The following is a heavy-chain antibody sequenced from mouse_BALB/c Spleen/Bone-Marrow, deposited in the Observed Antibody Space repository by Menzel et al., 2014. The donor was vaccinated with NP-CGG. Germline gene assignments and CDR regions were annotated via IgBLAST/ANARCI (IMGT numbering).Heavy chain of an antibody. CDR3: ARDDYDDQYYFDY. CDR2: ISSGGST. V-gene: IGHV5-6-5*01. D-gene: IGHD2-4*01. Sequence: EVQGVESGGGLVKPGGSLKLSCAASGFTFSSYAMSWVRQTPEKRLEWVASISSGGSTYYPDSVKGRFTISRDNARNILYLQMSSLRSEDTAMYYCARDDYDDQYYFDYWGQGTTLTVS. J-gene: IGHJ2*01. CDR1: GFTFSSYA.